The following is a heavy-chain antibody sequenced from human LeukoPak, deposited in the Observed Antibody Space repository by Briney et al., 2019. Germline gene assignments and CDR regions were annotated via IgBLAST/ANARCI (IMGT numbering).Heavy chain of an antibody. D-gene: IGHD4-17*01. CDR2: MNPNSGNT. J-gene: IGHJ5*02. V-gene: IGHV1-8*01. CDR3: ARVYGDYAFNWFDP. CDR1: GYTFTSCD. Sequence: GASVKVSCKASGYTFTSCDINWVRQATGQGLEWMGWMNPNSGNTGYAQKFQGRVTMTRNTSISTAYMELSSLRSEDTAVYYCARVYGDYAFNWFDPWGQGTLVTVSS.